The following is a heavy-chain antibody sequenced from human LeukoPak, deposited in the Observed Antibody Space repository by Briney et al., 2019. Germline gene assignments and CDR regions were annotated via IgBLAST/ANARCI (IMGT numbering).Heavy chain of an antibody. CDR1: GSISSYY. CDR3: AGLRSTVGWRSFDY. D-gene: IGHD4-23*01. V-gene: IGHV4-59*08. Sequence: SETLSLTCTVSGSISSYYWTWIRQSPGKGLEWIGHSYFTGNPTYSPSLKGRVIILVDTPKNQFYLELTSVTAADTAIYYCAGLRSTVGWRSFDYWGQGILVTVSS. J-gene: IGHJ4*02. CDR2: SYFTGNP.